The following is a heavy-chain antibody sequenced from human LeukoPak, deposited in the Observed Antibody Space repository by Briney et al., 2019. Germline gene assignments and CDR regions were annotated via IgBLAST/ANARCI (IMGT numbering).Heavy chain of an antibody. V-gene: IGHV3-7*04. CDR2: IKQDGSEK. D-gene: IGHD1-26*01. CDR1: GFTFSSYW. J-gene: IGHJ4*02. CDR3: ARALVGADIDY. Sequence: GGSLRLSCAASGFTFSSYWMSWVRQAPGKGLEGVANIKQDGSEKYYVDSVKGRFTISRDNAKNSLYLQMNSLRAEDTAVYYCARALVGADIDYWGQGTLVTVSS.